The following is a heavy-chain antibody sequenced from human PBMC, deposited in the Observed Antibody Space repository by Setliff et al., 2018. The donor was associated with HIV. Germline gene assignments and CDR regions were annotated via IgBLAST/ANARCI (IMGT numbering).Heavy chain of an antibody. CDR3: ARGEQTGYYTTYYYYMDL. Sequence: SCAASGFTSSSFSMYWVRQAPGKGLVWVSRVNSDGRSTNYADSVKGRFTMSRDNAKNTLHLQMNSLRAEDTALYYCARGEQTGYYTTYYYYMDLWGKGTTVTVSS. J-gene: IGHJ6*03. CDR2: VNSDGRST. CDR1: GFTSSSFS. D-gene: IGHD3-9*01. V-gene: IGHV3-74*01.